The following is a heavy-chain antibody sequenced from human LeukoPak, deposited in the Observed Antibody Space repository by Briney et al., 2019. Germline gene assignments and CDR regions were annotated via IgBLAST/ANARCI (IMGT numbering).Heavy chain of an antibody. Sequence: TGGSLRLSCGASGFTFSSYAMSWVRQAPGKGLEWVSAISGSGGSTYYADSVKGRFTISRDNSKNTLYLQMNSLRAEDTAVYYCAKDGRITIFGVVILNWFDPWGQGTLVTVSS. CDR3: AKDGRITIFGVVILNWFDP. CDR1: GFTFSSYA. V-gene: IGHV3-23*01. D-gene: IGHD3-3*01. J-gene: IGHJ5*02. CDR2: ISGSGGST.